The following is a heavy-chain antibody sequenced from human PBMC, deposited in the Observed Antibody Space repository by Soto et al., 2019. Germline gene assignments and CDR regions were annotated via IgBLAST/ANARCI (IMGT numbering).Heavy chain of an antibody. CDR1: GGSISSDY. CDR2: IYYRGGT. J-gene: IGHJ4*02. D-gene: IGHD1-1*01. Sequence: SETLSLTCTVSGGSISSDYWSWIRQPPGKGLEWVGYIYYRGGTNYNPSLKSRVTISVDTSKNQFSLKLSSVTAADTAMYYCATLNWNNYFDYWGQGALVTVSS. V-gene: IGHV4-59*01. CDR3: ATLNWNNYFDY.